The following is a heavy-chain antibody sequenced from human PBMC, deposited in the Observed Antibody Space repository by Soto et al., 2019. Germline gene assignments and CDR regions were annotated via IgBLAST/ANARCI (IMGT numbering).Heavy chain of an antibody. CDR2: INTYNGMT. CDR3: AKSPRGEMATD. Sequence: QVQLVQSGGEVKKPGASVTVSCKASGYTFINYHITWVRQAPGQGLEWMAWINTYNGMTDYAQRFQGRVTMPRDTSTGTAYMELRNLGSDDTAVYFCAKSPRGEMATDWGQGTLVTVSS. V-gene: IGHV1-18*01. CDR1: GYTFINYH. D-gene: IGHD5-12*01. J-gene: IGHJ4*02.